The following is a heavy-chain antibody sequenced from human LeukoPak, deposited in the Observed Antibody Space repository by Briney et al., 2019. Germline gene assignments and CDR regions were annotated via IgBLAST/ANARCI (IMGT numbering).Heavy chain of an antibody. V-gene: IGHV1-46*01. J-gene: IGHJ4*02. CDR3: ARGLGSGSWNFDN. CDR1: GYTFTGYY. Sequence: ASVTVSCKASGYTFTGYYMHWVRQAPGQGLEWVGRINASGGSTTYTPSFQGRVTMTRDTSTSTVYMELSRLRSEDTAVYYCARGLGSGSWNFDNWGQGTLVTVSS. CDR2: INASGGST. D-gene: IGHD3-10*01.